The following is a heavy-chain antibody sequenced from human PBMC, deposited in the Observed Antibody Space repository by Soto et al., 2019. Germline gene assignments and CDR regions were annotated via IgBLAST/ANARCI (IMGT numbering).Heavy chain of an antibody. Sequence: GGSLILSCAASGFTFSGYWMHWVRQVPGKGPVWVSRINSDGSGISYADSVKGRFTISRDNAKNTLHLQMNSLRAEDTAVYYCARPITMIVRNGLVVWGQGTTVTVSS. CDR2: INSDGSGI. CDR3: ARPITMIVRNGLVV. V-gene: IGHV3-74*01. D-gene: IGHD3-22*01. J-gene: IGHJ6*02. CDR1: GFTFSGYW.